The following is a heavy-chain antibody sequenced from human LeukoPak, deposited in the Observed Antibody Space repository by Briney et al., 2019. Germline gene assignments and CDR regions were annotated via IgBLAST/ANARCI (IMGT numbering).Heavy chain of an antibody. D-gene: IGHD6-19*01. Sequence: GGSLRLSCVASGFTVSSNYMSWVRQAPGKGLEGVSFIYSVGNTYYADSVKGRFTISIHNSENTLYLHMNSLRVEDTAVYFCARGGTPGYSSGRIDYWGQGTLVTVTS. CDR1: GFTVSSNY. CDR2: IYSVGNT. CDR3: ARGGTPGYSSGRIDY. J-gene: IGHJ4*02. V-gene: IGHV3-53*04.